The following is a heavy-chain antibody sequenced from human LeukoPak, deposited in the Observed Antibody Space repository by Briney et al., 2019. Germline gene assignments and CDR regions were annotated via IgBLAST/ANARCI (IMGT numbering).Heavy chain of an antibody. CDR1: GFTFSSHW. Sequence: GSLRLSCAASGFTFSSHWMHWVRQAPGKGLVWVSRINSDGSSISYADSVKGRFTISRDNAKNTLYLQMNSLRAEDTAVYYCARDLQLGPKGDTRGGAQVGYWAQEPLVTVSS. V-gene: IGHV3-74*01. CDR3: ARDLQLGPKGDTRGGAQVGY. D-gene: IGHD5-18*01. J-gene: IGHJ4*02. CDR2: INSDGSSI.